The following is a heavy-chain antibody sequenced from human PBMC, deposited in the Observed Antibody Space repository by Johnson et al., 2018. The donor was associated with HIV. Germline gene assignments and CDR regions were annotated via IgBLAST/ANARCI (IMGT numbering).Heavy chain of an antibody. D-gene: IGHD6-13*01. V-gene: IGHV3-73*01. J-gene: IGHJ3*02. CDR1: GFTFSGSA. CDR3: AKDYSSILSAFDI. Sequence: VQLVESGGDLVQPGGSVKLSCEGSGFTFSGSAMHWVRQSPGKGLEWVGHIGTKSDNYATEYAASLKGRFIVSRDDSKNTAYLQMNSLKIEDTAVYYCAKDYSSILSAFDIWGQGTMVTVSS. CDR2: IGTKSDNYAT.